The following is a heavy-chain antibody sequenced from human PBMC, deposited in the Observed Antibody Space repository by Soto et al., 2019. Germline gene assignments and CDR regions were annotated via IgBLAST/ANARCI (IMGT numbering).Heavy chain of an antibody. CDR2: ISGDSART. Sequence: EVQVLESGGGLVQPGGSLRLSCAASGFTFNSYAMSWVRQAPGKGPEWVSAISGDSARTFYADSVKDRFTISRDNAKNTVSLQMNSLRAEDTALYYCAKESPYITDRFYYMDVWGKGTTVPVSS. D-gene: IGHD3-10*01. V-gene: IGHV3-23*01. J-gene: IGHJ6*03. CDR1: GFTFNSYA. CDR3: AKESPYITDRFYYMDV.